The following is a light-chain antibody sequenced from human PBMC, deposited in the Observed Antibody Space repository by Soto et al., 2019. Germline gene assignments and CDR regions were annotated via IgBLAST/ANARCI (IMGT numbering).Light chain of an antibody. V-gene: IGKV3-20*01. CDR3: QQFINSPYMYI. CDR2: GAS. Sequence: EIVLPQSPGTLSLSPGEGATLSCRSSQDVGTNYLAWYQQKPGHAPRLLIFGASSRASGVPGRFSGSGSGTDFTLTISRLEPEDSAVYYCQQFINSPYMYIFGQGTKLEI. CDR1: QDVGTNY. J-gene: IGKJ2*01.